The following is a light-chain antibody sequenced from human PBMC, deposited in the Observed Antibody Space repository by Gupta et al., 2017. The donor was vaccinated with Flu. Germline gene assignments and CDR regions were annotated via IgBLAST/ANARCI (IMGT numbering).Light chain of an antibody. CDR3: SSYTSSSTSVV. CDR2: EVS. V-gene: IGLV2-14*01. J-gene: IGLJ2*01. CDR1: SSDVGGYNY. Sequence: QSALTQPASVSGSPGQSIPISCTGTSSDVGGYNYVSWYQQHPGKAPKLMIYEVSNRPSGVSNRFSGSKSGNTASLTISGLQAEDEADYYCSSYTSSSTSVVFGGGTKLTVL.